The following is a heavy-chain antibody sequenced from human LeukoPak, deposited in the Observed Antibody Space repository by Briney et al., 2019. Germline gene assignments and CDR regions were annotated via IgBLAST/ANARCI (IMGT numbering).Heavy chain of an antibody. CDR2: IKKDGSEK. J-gene: IGHJ6*02. CDR1: GFIFSGSW. V-gene: IGHV3-7*03. Sequence: GGSLRLSCTASGFIFSGSWMAWIRQAPGKGLEWVAIIKKDGSEKYYVDSMKGRFTISKDNAKNSLYLQMNSLRAEDTALYHCARNNGMDVWGQGTTVIVSS. CDR3: ARNNGMDV.